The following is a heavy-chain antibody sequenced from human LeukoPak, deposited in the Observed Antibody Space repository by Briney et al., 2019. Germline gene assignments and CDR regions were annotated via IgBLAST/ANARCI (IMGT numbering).Heavy chain of an antibody. Sequence: KPSETLSLTCTVSGGSFSSFYWSWIRQPPGKALEWIGNIYYSGSTNYSPSLESRVTISVDTSKNHFSLRLSSVTAADTADYYCARLVNSGWYYFDNWGQGTLVTVSS. CDR1: GGSFSSFY. J-gene: IGHJ4*02. CDR2: IYYSGST. D-gene: IGHD6-19*01. CDR3: ARLVNSGWYYFDN. V-gene: IGHV4-59*08.